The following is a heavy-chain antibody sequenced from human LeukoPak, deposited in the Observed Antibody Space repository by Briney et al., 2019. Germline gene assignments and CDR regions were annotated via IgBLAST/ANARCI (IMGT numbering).Heavy chain of an antibody. D-gene: IGHD6-13*01. CDR3: ARGPYSSSWETLFDY. CDR2: IYTSGST. Sequence: SETLSLTCTVSGGSISSYYWSWIRQPAGKGLEWIGRIYTSGSTSYNPSLKSRVTMSVDTSKNQFSLKLSSVTAADTAVYYCARGPYSSSWETLFDYWGQGTLVTVSS. J-gene: IGHJ4*02. V-gene: IGHV4-4*07. CDR1: GGSISSYY.